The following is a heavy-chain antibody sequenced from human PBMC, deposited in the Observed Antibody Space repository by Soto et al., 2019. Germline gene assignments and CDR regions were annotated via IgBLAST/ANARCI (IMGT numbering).Heavy chain of an antibody. V-gene: IGHV3-49*04. D-gene: IGHD5-18*01. J-gene: IGHJ4*02. CDR2: IRSKTYGGTT. Sequence: GSLRLSCAPSGFTFVDYPMIWVRHAPLKGLEWLGFIRSKTYGGTTEYAASVEGRFTISRDDSKSIAYLQMNSLKTEDTAVYYCTRLRGYSYGYSDYWGQGTLVTVSS. CDR1: GFTFVDYP. CDR3: TRLRGYSYGYSDY.